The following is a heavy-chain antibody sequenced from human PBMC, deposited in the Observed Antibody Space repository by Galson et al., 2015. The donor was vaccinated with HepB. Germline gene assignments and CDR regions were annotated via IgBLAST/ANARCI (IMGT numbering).Heavy chain of an antibody. Sequence: SVKVSCKVSGYTLTELSMHWARQAPGKGLEWMGGFDPEDGETIYAQKFQGRVTMTEDTSTDTAYMELSSLRSEDTAVYYCATRRSIAAANEGSAAYFDYWGQGTLVTVSS. V-gene: IGHV1-24*01. CDR2: FDPEDGET. CDR3: ATRRSIAAANEGSAAYFDY. J-gene: IGHJ4*02. CDR1: GYTLTELS. D-gene: IGHD6-13*01.